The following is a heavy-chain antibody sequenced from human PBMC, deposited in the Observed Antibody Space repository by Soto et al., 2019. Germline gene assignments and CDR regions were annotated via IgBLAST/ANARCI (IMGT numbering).Heavy chain of an antibody. J-gene: IGHJ4*02. CDR1: GFTFSSYS. CDR3: ARDSGYSYGPLDY. V-gene: IGHV3-48*01. Sequence: PGGSLRLSCAASGFTFSSYSMNWVRQVPGKGLEWVSYISSSSSTIYYADSVKGRFTISRDNAKNSLYLQMNSLRAEDTAVYYCARDSGYSYGPLDYWGQGTLVTVSS. D-gene: IGHD5-18*01. CDR2: ISSSSSTI.